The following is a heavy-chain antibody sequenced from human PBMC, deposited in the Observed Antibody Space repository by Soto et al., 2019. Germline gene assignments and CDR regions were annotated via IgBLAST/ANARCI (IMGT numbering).Heavy chain of an antibody. CDR3: VVAAQPYYFDY. Sequence: QVQLVXSGAXXXXPGASVKVSCKASGYTFTSYGISWVRQAPGQGLEWMGWISAYNGNTNYAQKLQGRVTMTTDTSTSTAYMELKSLRSDDTAVYYCVVAAQPYYFDYWGQGTLVTVSS. V-gene: IGHV1-18*01. CDR1: GYTFTSYG. J-gene: IGHJ4*02. D-gene: IGHD2-15*01. CDR2: ISAYNGNT.